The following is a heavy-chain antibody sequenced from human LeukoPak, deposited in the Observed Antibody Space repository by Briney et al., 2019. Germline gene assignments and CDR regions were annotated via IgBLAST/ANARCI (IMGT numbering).Heavy chain of an antibody. Sequence: GASVKVSCKASGYTFTSFGISWVRQAPGQGLEWMGWISPFDGYTKYAQKFQGRVTMATDTSTSTAYMELRSLRSDDTAVYYCAREIVVVLAATGPLDWWGQGTLVTVSS. D-gene: IGHD2-15*01. CDR1: GYTFTSFG. V-gene: IGHV1-18*01. CDR3: AREIVVVLAATGPLDW. J-gene: IGHJ4*02. CDR2: ISPFDGYT.